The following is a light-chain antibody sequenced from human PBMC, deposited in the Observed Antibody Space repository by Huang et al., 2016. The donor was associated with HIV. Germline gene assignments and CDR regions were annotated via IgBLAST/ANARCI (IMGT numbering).Light chain of an antibody. CDR1: QTINTS. J-gene: IGKJ4*01. V-gene: IGKV3-11*01. CDR2: DAS. CDR3: QQRTNPLT. Sequence: EIVLTQSPATLSLSPGQRATLSRRASQTINTSLAWYQHKPGQAPRLLIYDASNRATGIPARFSGSGSGTDFTLTISSLEPEDFAVYYCQQRTNPLTFGGGTKVEIK.